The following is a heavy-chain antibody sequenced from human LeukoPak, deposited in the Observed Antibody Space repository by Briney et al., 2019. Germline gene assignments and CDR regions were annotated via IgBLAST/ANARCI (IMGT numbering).Heavy chain of an antibody. V-gene: IGHV3-23*01. J-gene: IGHJ5*01. Sequence: QSGGSLRLSCVASGFSFSNYGMTWVRQTPGRGLEWVSGIGGSYDRIEYAASVRGRFAISRDNSKNTLYLQMNSLRAEDSAVYICARRGTTGPRNWFDSWGQGNLVTVSS. D-gene: IGHD3-16*01. CDR1: GFSFSNYG. CDR2: IGGSYDRI. CDR3: ARRGTTGPRNWFDS.